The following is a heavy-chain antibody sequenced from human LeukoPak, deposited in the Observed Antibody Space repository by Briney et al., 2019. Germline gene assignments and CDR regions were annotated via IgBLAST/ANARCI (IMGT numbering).Heavy chain of an antibody. CDR3: ARDVTVTRSVDF. CDR1: GDSISSSGYY. V-gene: IGHV4-39*07. J-gene: IGHJ4*02. CDR2: IYYRGST. Sequence: SETLSLTCTVSGDSISSSGYYWGWIRQPPGKGLEWIGSIYYRGSTFYKPSLQSRLTISVDTSKNQFSLKLTSVTAADTAVYYCARDVTVTRSVDFWGQGTLVTVSS. D-gene: IGHD4-17*01.